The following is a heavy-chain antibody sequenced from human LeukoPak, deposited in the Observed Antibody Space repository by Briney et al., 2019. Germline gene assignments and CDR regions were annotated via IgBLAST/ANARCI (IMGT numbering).Heavy chain of an antibody. D-gene: IGHD3-9*01. V-gene: IGHV3-21*01. Sequence: GGSLRLSCAASGFTFSNSAMNWVRQVPGKGLEWVSSIDYDSSHIYYAASVRGRFTISRDNARNAVYLQMNSLRVEDTAVYYCARDPLRYLRVGHYDYWGQGTLVAVSS. CDR2: IDYDSSHI. CDR3: ARDPLRYLRVGHYDY. J-gene: IGHJ4*02. CDR1: GFTFSNSA.